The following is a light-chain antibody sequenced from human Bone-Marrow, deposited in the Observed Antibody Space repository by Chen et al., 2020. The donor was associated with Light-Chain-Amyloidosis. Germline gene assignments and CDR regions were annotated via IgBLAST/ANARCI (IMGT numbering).Light chain of an antibody. CDR1: NIGSTS. V-gene: IGLV3-21*02. Sequence: SYVLTQPSSVSVAPGQTATIACGGNNIGSTSVHWYQQTPGQAPLLVVHDDSDRPSGIPERLSGSNSGNTATLTISRVEAGDEADYYCQVWDRSSERPVFGGGTKLPVL. CDR3: QVWDRSSERPV. J-gene: IGLJ3*02. CDR2: DDS.